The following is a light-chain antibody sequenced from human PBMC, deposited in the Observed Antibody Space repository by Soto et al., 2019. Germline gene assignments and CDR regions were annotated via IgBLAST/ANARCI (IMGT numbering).Light chain of an antibody. V-gene: IGKV3-20*01. CDR1: QSVPKNY. CDR2: GPS. J-gene: IGKJ1*01. CDR3: HQYATSPQT. Sequence: EIVLTQSPGTLSLSPGERATLSCRASQSVPKNYLAWYQHKPGQAPRLLIHGPSSRATGIPDRFSGSGSGTDFTLSIRRLEPEDFAVYYCHQYATSPQTFSQGTKVEIK.